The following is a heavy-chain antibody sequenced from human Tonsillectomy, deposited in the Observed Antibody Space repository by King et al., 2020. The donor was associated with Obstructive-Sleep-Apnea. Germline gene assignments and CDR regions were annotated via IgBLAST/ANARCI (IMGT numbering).Heavy chain of an antibody. CDR2: ISFDGNNK. J-gene: IGHJ6*02. Sequence: VQLVESGGGVVQPGRSLRLSCAASGFTFSSYGMHWVRQAPGKGLEWVAVISFDGNNKYYADSVKGRFTISLDNSKNTLYLQMNSLRAEDTAVYYCAKDRGNWNYVWYYGMDVWGQGTTVTVSS. D-gene: IGHD1-7*01. CDR1: GFTFSSYG. CDR3: AKDRGNWNYVWYYGMDV. V-gene: IGHV3-30*18.